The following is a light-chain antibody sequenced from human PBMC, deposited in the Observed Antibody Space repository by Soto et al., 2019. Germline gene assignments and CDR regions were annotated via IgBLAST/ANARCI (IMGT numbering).Light chain of an antibody. CDR1: QSVGSN. V-gene: IGKV3-15*01. Sequence: EMVMTQSPDTLSVSPGERATLSCRASQSVGSNLAWYQQKPGQAPRLLIYAASTRATGIPARFSGSGSGTEFTLTISSLQSEDFAVYYCQQYNNWWTFGQGTKVDI. CDR3: QQYNNWWT. CDR2: AAS. J-gene: IGKJ1*01.